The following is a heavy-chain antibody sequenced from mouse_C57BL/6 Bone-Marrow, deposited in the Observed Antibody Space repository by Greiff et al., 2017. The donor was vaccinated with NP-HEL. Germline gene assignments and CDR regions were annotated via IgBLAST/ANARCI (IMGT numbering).Heavy chain of an antibody. J-gene: IGHJ3*01. CDR1: GYPFTSYW. CDR2: IDPSDSYT. CDR3: ARRCGYSLAY. Sequence: QVQLQQPGAELVRPGTSVKLSCKASGYPFTSYWMHWVKQRPGQGLEWIGVIDPSDSYTNYNQKFKGKATLTVDTSSSTAYMQLSSLTSEDSAVYYCARRCGYSLAYWGQGTLVTVSA. V-gene: IGHV1-59*01. D-gene: IGHD2-3*01.